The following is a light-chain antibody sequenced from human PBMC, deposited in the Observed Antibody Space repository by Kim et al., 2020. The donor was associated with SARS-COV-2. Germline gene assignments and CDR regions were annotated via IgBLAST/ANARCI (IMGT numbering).Light chain of an antibody. CDR1: SSDLSAYNR. V-gene: IGLV2-14*01. J-gene: IGLJ3*02. Sequence: QSALTQPASVSGSPGQSITISCTGTSSDLSAYNRVSWYQQPPGTAPKLLIYDVSKRPSGVSNRFSGSKSGNTASLTISGLQAEDEADYYCSSYTYSAPWVFGGGTQLTVL. CDR2: DVS. CDR3: SSYTYSAPWV.